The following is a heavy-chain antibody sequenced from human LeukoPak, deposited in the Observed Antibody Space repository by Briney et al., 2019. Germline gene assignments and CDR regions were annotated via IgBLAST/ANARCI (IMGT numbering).Heavy chain of an antibody. V-gene: IGHV3-21*01. J-gene: IGHJ4*02. CDR2: ISSSSSYI. CDR3: ARDPTIAAPIDY. CDR1: GFTFSVYS. D-gene: IGHD6-6*01. Sequence: KSGGSLRLSCAASGFTFSVYSMNWVRQAPGKGLEWVSSISSSSSYIYYADSVKGRFTISRDNAKNSLYLQMNSLRAEDTAVYYCARDPTIAAPIDYWGQGTLVTVSS.